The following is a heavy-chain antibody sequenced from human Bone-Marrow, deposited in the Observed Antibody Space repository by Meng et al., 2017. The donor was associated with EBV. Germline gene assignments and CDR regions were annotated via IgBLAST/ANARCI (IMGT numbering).Heavy chain of an antibody. Sequence: VPIGQSAADVKTPGSSVKVFCKTCGGSFSRYAIRWVRKATGAGREWMGGIIPIFGTANYEQKSQGRVTITADEYTSTAYMELSSLRSEDTAVYYCARGAVRGVIHWFDPWGQGTLVTVSS. CDR2: IIPIFGTA. CDR1: GGSFSRYA. V-gene: IGHV1-69*01. CDR3: ARGAVRGVIHWFDP. D-gene: IGHD3-10*01. J-gene: IGHJ5*02.